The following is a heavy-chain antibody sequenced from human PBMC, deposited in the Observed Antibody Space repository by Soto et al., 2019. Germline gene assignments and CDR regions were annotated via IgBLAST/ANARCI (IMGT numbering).Heavy chain of an antibody. Sequence: QVQLQESGPGLVKPSETLSLTYTVSGGSISSYYWSWIRQPPGKGLEWIGYIYYSGSTNYNPSLKSRVTISVDTSKNQFSLKLSSVTAADTAVYYCARRYGPGFDYWGQGTLVTVSS. J-gene: IGHJ4*02. CDR2: IYYSGST. CDR3: ARRYGPGFDY. D-gene: IGHD4-17*01. V-gene: IGHV4-59*08. CDR1: GGSISSYY.